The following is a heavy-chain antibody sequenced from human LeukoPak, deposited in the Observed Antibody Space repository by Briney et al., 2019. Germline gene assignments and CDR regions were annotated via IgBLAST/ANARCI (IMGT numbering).Heavy chain of an antibody. V-gene: IGHV3-53*01. CDR2: IYSGGST. Sequence: GGSLRLSCAASGSTVSSNYMSWVRQAPGKGLEWVSVIYSGGSTYYADSVKGRFTISRDNSKNTLYLQMNSLRAEDTAVYYCARGEGTAMVPYYYYYGMDVWGQGTTVTVSS. CDR1: GSTVSSNY. J-gene: IGHJ6*02. D-gene: IGHD5-18*01. CDR3: ARGEGTAMVPYYYYYGMDV.